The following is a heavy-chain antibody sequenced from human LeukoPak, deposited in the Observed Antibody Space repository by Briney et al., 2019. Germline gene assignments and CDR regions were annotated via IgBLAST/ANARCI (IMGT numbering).Heavy chain of an antibody. CDR2: IYYSGST. Sequence: SETLSLTCTVSGGSISSYYWSWIRQPPGKGLEWIGYIYYSGSTNYNPSLKSRVTISVDTSKNQFSLKLSSVTAADTAVYYCARDLVAVAGNWFDPWGQGTLDTVSS. J-gene: IGHJ5*02. CDR1: GGSISSYY. CDR3: ARDLVAVAGNWFDP. D-gene: IGHD6-19*01. V-gene: IGHV4-59*01.